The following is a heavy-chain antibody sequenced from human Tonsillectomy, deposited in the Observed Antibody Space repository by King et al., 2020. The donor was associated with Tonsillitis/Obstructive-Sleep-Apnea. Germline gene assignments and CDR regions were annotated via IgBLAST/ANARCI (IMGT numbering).Heavy chain of an antibody. J-gene: IGHJ4*02. Sequence: VQLVQSGGGLVKPGGSLRLSCAASGFTFSSYSMNWVRQAPGKGLEWVSYISSSSSYIYYADSVKGRFTISRDNAKNSLYLQMNSLRAEDTAVYYCAGVSWGDGYREFDYWGQGTLVTVSS. CDR2: ISSSSSYI. D-gene: IGHD5-24*01. CDR1: GFTFSSYS. CDR3: AGVSWGDGYREFDY. V-gene: IGHV3-21*01.